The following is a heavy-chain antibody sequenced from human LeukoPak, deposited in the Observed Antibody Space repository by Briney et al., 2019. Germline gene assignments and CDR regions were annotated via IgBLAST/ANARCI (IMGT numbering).Heavy chain of an antibody. CDR2: ISAYNGNT. V-gene: IGHV1-18*01. Sequence: ASVKVSCKASGYTFTSYGISWVRQAPGQGLEWMGWISAYNGNTNYAQKLQGRVTMTTDTSTSTAYMELRSLRSGDTAVYYCAREPPRKDFWSGYLLRAAYGMDVWGQGTTVTVSS. J-gene: IGHJ6*02. CDR3: AREPPRKDFWSGYLLRAAYGMDV. D-gene: IGHD3-3*01. CDR1: GYTFTSYG.